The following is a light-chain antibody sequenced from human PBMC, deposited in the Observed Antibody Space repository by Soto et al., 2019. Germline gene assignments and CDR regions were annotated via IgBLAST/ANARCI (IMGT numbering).Light chain of an antibody. Sequence: QSVLTQPPSVSGAPGQGVTISCTGSXSNIGAGFDVHWYQQLPGTAPKVLIYGDHNRPSGVPERFFGSKSGTSASLAITGLQPEDEADYYCQSYDSSLSGYAFGGGTQLTVL. J-gene: IGLJ7*01. CDR2: GDH. CDR1: XSNIGAGFD. CDR3: QSYDSSLSGYA. V-gene: IGLV1-40*01.